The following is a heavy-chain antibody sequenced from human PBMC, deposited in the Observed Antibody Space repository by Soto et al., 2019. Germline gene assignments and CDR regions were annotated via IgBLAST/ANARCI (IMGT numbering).Heavy chain of an antibody. CDR3: ARDDDFPDNGLDY. J-gene: IGHJ4*02. CDR1: GFTFSNYG. D-gene: IGHD1-1*01. Sequence: QVQLVESGGGVVQPGRSLRLSCAASGFTFSNYGMHWVRQAPGKGLEWVAVIVKDGSLQHYGDSVKGRFTISRDNSKNMLFLQMESLRAEDTAVYYCARDDDFPDNGLDYWGQGILVTFSS. CDR2: IVKDGSLQ. V-gene: IGHV3-33*01.